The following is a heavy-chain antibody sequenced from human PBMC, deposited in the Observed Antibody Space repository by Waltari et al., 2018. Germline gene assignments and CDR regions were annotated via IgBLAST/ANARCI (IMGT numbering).Heavy chain of an antibody. CDR1: SDSISSYY. CDR2: IYYTGST. V-gene: IGHV4-59*01. D-gene: IGHD3-10*01. CDR3: AGSYPPRGFDY. J-gene: IGHJ4*02. Sequence: QVQLQESGPGLVKPSETLSLSCTVSSDSISSYYWSWLRQAPGKGLEWIGDIYYTGSTDYTPPPPNRVTISIDTSKNRFSLKLGSVTAADTAVFYCAGSYPPRGFDYWGQGTLVTVSS.